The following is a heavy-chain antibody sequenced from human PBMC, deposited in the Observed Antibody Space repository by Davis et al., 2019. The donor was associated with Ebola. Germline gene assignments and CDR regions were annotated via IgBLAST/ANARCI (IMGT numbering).Heavy chain of an antibody. J-gene: IGHJ4*02. CDR1: GYTFTGYY. CDR3: ARDYGLFFDY. V-gene: IGHV1-2*04. CDR2: INPNSGGT. Sequence: ASVKVSCKASGYTFTGYYMHWVRQAPGQGLEWMGWINPNSGGTNYAQKFQGWVTMTTDTSTSTAYMELRSLRSDDTAVYYCARDYGLFFDYWGQGTLVTVSS. D-gene: IGHD4-17*01.